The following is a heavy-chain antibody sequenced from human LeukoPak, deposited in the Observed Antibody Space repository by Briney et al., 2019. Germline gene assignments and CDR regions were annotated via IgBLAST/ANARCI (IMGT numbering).Heavy chain of an antibody. J-gene: IGHJ4*02. V-gene: IGHV3-23*01. CDR2: ITGRSDKT. CDR1: GFTFRSYG. D-gene: IGHD6-19*01. CDR3: AKGGWLDD. Sequence: PGGSLRLSCAASGFTFRSYGMSWVRQAPGKGLEWVSTITGRSDKTYYTDSLKGRFVTSRDNSKDTLYLQMNSLRAEDTALYYCAKGGWLDDLGQGALVTVSS.